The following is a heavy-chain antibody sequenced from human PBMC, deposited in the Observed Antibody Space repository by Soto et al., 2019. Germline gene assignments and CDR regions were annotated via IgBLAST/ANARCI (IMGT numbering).Heavy chain of an antibody. J-gene: IGHJ3*02. CDR2: ISGSGGST. Sequence: GGSLRLSCAASGFTFSSYAMSWVRQAPGKGLEWVSAISGSGGSTYYADSVKGRFTISRDNSKNTLYLQMNSLRAEDTAVYYCAKDPITMVRGVYDAFDIWGQGTMVTVSS. D-gene: IGHD3-10*01. CDR1: GFTFSSYA. V-gene: IGHV3-23*01. CDR3: AKDPITMVRGVYDAFDI.